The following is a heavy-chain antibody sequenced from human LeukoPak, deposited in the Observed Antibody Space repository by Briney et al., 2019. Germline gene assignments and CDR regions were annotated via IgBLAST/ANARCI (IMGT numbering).Heavy chain of an antibody. D-gene: IGHD3-22*01. CDR2: IFYSGST. V-gene: IGHV4-39*07. J-gene: IGHJ5*02. CDR1: GGSTSSSIYY. CDR3: ARAHYYDSSGYYGYNWFDP. Sequence: SETLSLTCTVSGGSTSSSIYYWGWIRQPPGKGLEWIGSIFYSGSTYYNPSLKSRVTISVDTSKNQFSLKLSSVTAADTAVYYCARAHYYDSSGYYGYNWFDPWGQGTLVTVSS.